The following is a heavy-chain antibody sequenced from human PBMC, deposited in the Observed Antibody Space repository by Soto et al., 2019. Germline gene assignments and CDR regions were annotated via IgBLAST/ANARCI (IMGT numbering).Heavy chain of an antibody. V-gene: IGHV3-33*01. CDR3: ARGYRGYHYPADD. D-gene: IGHD5-12*01. J-gene: IGHJ4*02. CDR2: IWYDGSNE. Sequence: GGSLRLSCVASGFTFRNYGMHWVRQVPGKGLEWVAVIWYDGSNEYYADSVMGRFTISRDNSKNTLYLQMNSLRADDTALYYCARGYRGYHYPADDWGKGTLVTVS. CDR1: GFTFRNYG.